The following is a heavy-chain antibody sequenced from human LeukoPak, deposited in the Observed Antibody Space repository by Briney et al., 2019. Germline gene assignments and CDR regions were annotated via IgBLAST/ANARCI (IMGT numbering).Heavy chain of an antibody. Sequence: GGSLRLSCAASGFTFSSYWLHWVRHAPGKGLVWVSRINSDGSSTSYADSVKGRFTISRDNAKNMLYLQMNSLRAEDTAVYYCAREPPLYGDSLDYWGQGTLVTVSS. J-gene: IGHJ4*02. V-gene: IGHV3-74*01. CDR2: INSDGSST. CDR3: AREPPLYGDSLDY. CDR1: GFTFSSYW. D-gene: IGHD4-17*01.